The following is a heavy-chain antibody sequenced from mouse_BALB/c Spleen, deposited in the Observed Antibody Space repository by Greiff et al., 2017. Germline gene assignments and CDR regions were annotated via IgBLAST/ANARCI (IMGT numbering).Heavy chain of an antibody. CDR2: ISSGGSYT. D-gene: IGHD1-2*01. Sequence: EVMLVESGGGLVKPGGSLKLSCAASGFTFSSYAMSWVRQSPEKRLEWVAEISSGGSYTYYPDTVTGRFTISRDNAKNTLYLEMSSLRSEDTAMYYCARGGDITTATGYFDVWGAGTTVTVSS. CDR3: ARGGDITTATGYFDV. V-gene: IGHV5-9-4*01. J-gene: IGHJ1*01. CDR1: GFTFSSYA.